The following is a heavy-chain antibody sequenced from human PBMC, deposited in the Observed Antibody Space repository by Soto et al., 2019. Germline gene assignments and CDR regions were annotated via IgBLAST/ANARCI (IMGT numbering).Heavy chain of an antibody. D-gene: IGHD3-22*01. CDR1: GFTFGTYA. CDR2: VSSDGSNK. V-gene: IGHV3-30-3*01. Sequence: PGGSLRLSCAASGFTFGTYALHWVRQTPGKGLAWVAVVSSDGSNKYYADSVKGRFTISRDNSKNTLYLQMSSLRIEDTAVYYCAREGGYDTSGHYNDIDFWGQGTMVTVSS. CDR3: AREGGYDTSGHYNDIDF. J-gene: IGHJ4*02.